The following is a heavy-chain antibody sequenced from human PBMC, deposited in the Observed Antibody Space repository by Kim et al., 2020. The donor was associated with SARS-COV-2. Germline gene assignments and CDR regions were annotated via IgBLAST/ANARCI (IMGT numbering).Heavy chain of an antibody. Sequence: SETLSLTCTVSGGSISSYYWSWIRQPPGKGLEWIGYIYYSGSTNYNPSLKSRVTISVDTSKNQFSLKLSSVTAADTAVYYCARAKIVVVPAAILPRYYGMDVWGQGTTVTVSS. V-gene: IGHV4-59*13. CDR3: ARAKIVVVPAAILPRYYGMDV. CDR1: GGSISSYY. J-gene: IGHJ6*02. CDR2: IYYSGST. D-gene: IGHD2-2*01.